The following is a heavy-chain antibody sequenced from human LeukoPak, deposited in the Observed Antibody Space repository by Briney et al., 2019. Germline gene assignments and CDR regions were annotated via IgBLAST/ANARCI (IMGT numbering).Heavy chain of an antibody. D-gene: IGHD3-22*01. J-gene: IGHJ4*02. V-gene: IGHV3-53*04. CDR1: GFTVSSNY. CDR2: IYSGGST. CDR3: ARDGGGYYDSSGYDY. Sequence: SGGSLRLSCAASGFTVSSNYMSWVRQAPGKGLEWVSVIYSGGSTYYADSVKGRFTISRHNSKNTLYPQMNSLRAEDTAVYYCARDGGGYYDSSGYDYWGQGTLVTVSS.